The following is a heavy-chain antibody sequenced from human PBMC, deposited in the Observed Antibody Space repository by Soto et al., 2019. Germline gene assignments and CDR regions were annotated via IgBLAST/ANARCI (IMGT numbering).Heavy chain of an antibody. D-gene: IGHD5-18*01. Sequence: ETLSLTCAVYGGSFSGYYWSWIRQPPGKGLEWIGEINHSGNTNYNPSLKSRVTISVDTSKNQFSLKLSSVTAADTAVYYCARAGHSYGYGFDYWGQGTLVTVSS. CDR1: GGSFSGYY. CDR3: ARAGHSYGYGFDY. CDR2: INHSGNT. J-gene: IGHJ4*02. V-gene: IGHV4-34*01.